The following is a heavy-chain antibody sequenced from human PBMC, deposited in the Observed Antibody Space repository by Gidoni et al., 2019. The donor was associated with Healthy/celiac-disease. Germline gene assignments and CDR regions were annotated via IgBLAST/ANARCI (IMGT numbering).Heavy chain of an antibody. D-gene: IGHD3-16*01. CDR3: TTVFGGGLVDY. CDR1: GFTFSNTW. CDR2: IKSKTDGGTT. Sequence: EVQLVESGGGLVKPGGSLRLSCASSGFTFSNTWRSWVRQAPGKGLEWVGRIKSKTDGGTTDYAAPVKGRFTISRDDSKNTLYLQMNSLKTEDTAVYYCTTVFGGGLVDYWGQGTLVTVSS. V-gene: IGHV3-15*01. J-gene: IGHJ4*02.